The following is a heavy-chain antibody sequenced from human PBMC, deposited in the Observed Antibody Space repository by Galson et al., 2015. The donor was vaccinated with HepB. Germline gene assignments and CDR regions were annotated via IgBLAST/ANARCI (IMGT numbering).Heavy chain of an antibody. CDR2: TKSKTDGGAT. Sequence: SLRLSCAASGFTFSNAWMNWVRQAPGKGLEWVGRTKSKTDGGATDYAAPVKGRFTILRDDSKNTLYLQMNSLKTEDTAVYYCTTAGPYCSSTSCYLSDYYYMDVWGKGTTVTVSS. V-gene: IGHV3-15*07. J-gene: IGHJ6*03. CDR1: GFTFSNAW. D-gene: IGHD2-2*01. CDR3: TTAGPYCSSTSCYLSDYYYMDV.